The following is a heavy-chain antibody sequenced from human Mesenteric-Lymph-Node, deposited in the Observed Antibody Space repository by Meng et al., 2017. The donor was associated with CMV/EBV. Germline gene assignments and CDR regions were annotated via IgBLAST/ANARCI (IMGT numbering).Heavy chain of an antibody. CDR1: GYTFTSDY. CDR3: ARGDSMVRGVAEGFDY. Sequence: ASVKVSCKASGYTFTSDYMHWVRQAPGQGLEWMGMINPSGGSTTYAQKLQGRVTVTWDTSTSTAYMELRSLRSDDTAVYYCARGDSMVRGVAEGFDYWGQGTLVTVSS. V-gene: IGHV1-46*04. D-gene: IGHD3-10*01. CDR2: INPSGGST. J-gene: IGHJ4*02.